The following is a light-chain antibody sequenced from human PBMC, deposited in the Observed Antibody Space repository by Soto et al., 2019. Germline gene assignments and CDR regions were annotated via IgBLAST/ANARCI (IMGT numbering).Light chain of an antibody. CDR2: SDY. CDR3: AAWDGNLYNGV. Sequence: QSVLTQPPSASATPGQRVAISCSGGTSDIGRNYVYWYQQLPGTAPKLLIYSDYQRPSGFPDRFSGSKSGTSASLTITGLRYEDEADYYCAAWDGNLYNGVFGGGTKLTVL. J-gene: IGLJ2*01. CDR1: TSDIGRNY. V-gene: IGLV1-47*02.